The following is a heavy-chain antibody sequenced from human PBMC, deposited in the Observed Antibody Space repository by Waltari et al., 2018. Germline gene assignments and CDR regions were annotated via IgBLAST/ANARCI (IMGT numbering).Heavy chain of an antibody. Sequence: EMQLLESGGDLVQPGGSLRLSCVASGFTFDSYAMYWVRQAPGKGLQWVSVISGSSSRSYYADSVKGRFTISRDNSKNTLFLQMNNLRVEDTAIYYCAKDFWGVHSSSGFNVWGQGTMVTVSS. CDR3: AKDFWGVHSSSGFNV. D-gene: IGHD3-16*01. CDR1: GFTFDSYA. CDR2: ISGSSSRS. J-gene: IGHJ3*01. V-gene: IGHV3-23*01.